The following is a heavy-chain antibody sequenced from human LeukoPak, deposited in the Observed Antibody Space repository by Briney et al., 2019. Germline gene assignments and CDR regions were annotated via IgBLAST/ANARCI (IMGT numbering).Heavy chain of an antibody. CDR3: ARFYDSTGYFLDY. D-gene: IGHD3-22*01. CDR2: IIPIFGTA. J-gene: IGHJ4*02. Sequence: ASVKVSCKASGGTFSSYAISWVRQAPGQGLEWMGGIIPIFGTANYAQKFQGRVTITADESTSTAYMELSGLTSDDAAVYYCARFYDSTGYFLDYWGQGTLVTVSS. V-gene: IGHV1-69*13. CDR1: GGTFSSYA.